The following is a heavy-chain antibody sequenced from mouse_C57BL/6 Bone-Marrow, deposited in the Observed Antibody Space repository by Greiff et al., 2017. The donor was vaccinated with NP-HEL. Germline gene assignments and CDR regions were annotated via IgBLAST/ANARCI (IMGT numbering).Heavy chain of an antibody. J-gene: IGHJ1*03. CDR2: ISSGGDYI. D-gene: IGHD1-1*01. CDR1: GFTFSSYA. Sequence: EVKVEESGEGLVKPGGSLKLSCAASGFTFSSYAMSWVRQTPEKRLEWVAYISSGGDYIYYADTVKGRFTISRDNARNTLYLQMSSLKSEDTAMYYCTRIRDYYGSSYRYFDVWGTGTTVTVSS. V-gene: IGHV5-9-1*02. CDR3: TRIRDYYGSSYRYFDV.